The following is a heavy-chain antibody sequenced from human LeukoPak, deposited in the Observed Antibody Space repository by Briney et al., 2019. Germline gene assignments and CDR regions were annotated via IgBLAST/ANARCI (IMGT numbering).Heavy chain of an antibody. CDR1: GGTFTSYA. Sequence: GASVKVSCKASGGTFTSYAISWGRHAPGQGLGWRGGVIPIFGTANNAQKFQGRVTITADASTSTAYMELSTLRSEDTAVYYCATTGRYSDGYRKLDPWGQGTLVTVSS. D-gene: IGHD5-18*01. J-gene: IGHJ5*02. CDR3: ATTGRYSDGYRKLDP. CDR2: VIPIFGTA. V-gene: IGHV1-69*13.